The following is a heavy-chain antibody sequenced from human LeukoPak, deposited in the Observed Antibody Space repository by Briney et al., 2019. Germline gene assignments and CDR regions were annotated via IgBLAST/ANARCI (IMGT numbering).Heavy chain of an antibody. Sequence: SETLSLTCAVYGGSFSGYYWSWIRQPPGKGLEWIGEINHSGSTNYNPSLKSRVTISVDTSKNQSSLKLSSVTAADTAVYYCARGDFWSGYYLAHWGQGTLVTVSS. D-gene: IGHD3-3*01. CDR2: INHSGST. CDR1: GGSFSGYY. CDR3: ARGDFWSGYYLAH. J-gene: IGHJ4*02. V-gene: IGHV4-34*01.